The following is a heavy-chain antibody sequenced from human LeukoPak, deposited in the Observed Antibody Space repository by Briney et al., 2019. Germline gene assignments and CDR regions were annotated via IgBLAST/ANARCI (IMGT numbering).Heavy chain of an antibody. CDR1: GFTFSSYS. V-gene: IGHV3-21*01. CDR3: ANHLACGSTSCPPFDY. D-gene: IGHD2-2*01. Sequence: GGSLRLSCAASGFTFSSYSMNWVRQAPWKGLEWVSSISNSGSYIYYADSVKGRFTISRDNAKNSLYLQMNSLRAEDTAVYYCANHLACGSTSCPPFDYWGQGTLVTVSS. J-gene: IGHJ4*02. CDR2: ISNSGSYI.